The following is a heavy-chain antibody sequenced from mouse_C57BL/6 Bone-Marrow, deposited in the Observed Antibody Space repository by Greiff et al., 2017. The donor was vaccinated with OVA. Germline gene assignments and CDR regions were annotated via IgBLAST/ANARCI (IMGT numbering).Heavy chain of an antibody. CDR3: AREAYYY. D-gene: IGHD2-10*01. J-gene: IGHJ2*01. V-gene: IGHV1-50*01. CDR2: IDPSDSYT. CDR1: GYTFTSYW. Sequence: QVQLQHSGAELVKPGASVKLSCKASGYTFTSYWMQWVKQRPGQGLEWIGEIDPSDSYTNYNQKFKGKATLTVDTSSSTAYMQLSSLTSEDSAVYYCAREAYYYWGQGTTLTVSS.